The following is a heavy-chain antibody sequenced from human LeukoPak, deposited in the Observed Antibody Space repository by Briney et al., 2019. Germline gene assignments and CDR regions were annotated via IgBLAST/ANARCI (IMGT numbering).Heavy chain of an antibody. CDR1: GGSISSGGYS. J-gene: IGHJ6*02. V-gene: IGHV4-30-2*01. CDR2: MHHSGNT. Sequence: SETPSLTCAVSGGSISSGGYSWSWIRQPPGKGLEWIGYMHHSGNTYYNPSLKSRVTIAVDRSKNQLSLKLGSVTAADTAVYYCARGESTVTTQFGMDVWGQGTTVTVSS. D-gene: IGHD4-17*01. CDR3: ARGESTVTTQFGMDV.